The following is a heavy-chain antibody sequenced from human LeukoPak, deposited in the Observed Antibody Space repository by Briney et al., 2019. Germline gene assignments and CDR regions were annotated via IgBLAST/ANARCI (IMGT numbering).Heavy chain of an antibody. Sequence: PGGSLRLSCAASGFTVSSNYMSWVRQAPGKGLEWVSVIYSGGSTYYADSVKGRFTISRDNSKNTLYLQMNSLRAEDTAVYYCARVHGLTAAAGPRDYWGQGTLVTVSS. CDR3: ARVHGLTAAAGPRDY. CDR1: GFTVSSNY. J-gene: IGHJ4*02. V-gene: IGHV3-66*02. D-gene: IGHD6-13*01. CDR2: IYSGGST.